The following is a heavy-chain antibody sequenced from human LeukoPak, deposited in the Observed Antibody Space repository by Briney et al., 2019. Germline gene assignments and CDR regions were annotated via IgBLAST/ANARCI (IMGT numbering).Heavy chain of an antibody. V-gene: IGHV4-34*01. CDR1: GGSFSGYY. CDR3: ARSARSGGYYDSSGYYPRGYYDY. J-gene: IGHJ4*02. Sequence: SETLSLTCAVYGGSFSGYYWSWIRQPPGKGLEWIGSIYYSGSTYYNPSLRSRVTISVDTSKNQFSLKLSCVTAVDTAVYYCARSARSGGYYDSSGYYPRGYYDYWGQGILVTVS. CDR2: IYYSGST. D-gene: IGHD3-22*01.